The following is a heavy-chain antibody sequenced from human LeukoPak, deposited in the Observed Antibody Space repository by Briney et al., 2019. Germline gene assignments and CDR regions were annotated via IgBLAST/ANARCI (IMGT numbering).Heavy chain of an antibody. CDR3: ARVANSGYDSMGSGFDP. D-gene: IGHD5-12*01. CDR2: ISSSGSTI. V-gene: IGHV3-48*03. CDR1: GFTFSSYE. J-gene: IGHJ5*02. Sequence: GGSLRLSCAASGFTFSSYEMNWVRQAPGKWLERVSYISSSGSTIYYADSVKGRFTISRDNAKNSLYLQMNSLRAEDTAVYYCARVANSGYDSMGSGFDPWGQGTLVTVSS.